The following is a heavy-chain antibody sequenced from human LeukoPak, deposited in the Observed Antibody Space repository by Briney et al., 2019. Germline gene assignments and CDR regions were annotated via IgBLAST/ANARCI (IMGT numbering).Heavy chain of an antibody. CDR2: ISAYNGNT. Sequence: ASVTVSCKASGYTFTSYGISWVRQAPRQGLEWMGWISAYNGNTNYAQKLQGRVTMTTDTSTSTAYMELRSLRSDDTAVYYCAREGYCSSTSCSFDYWGQGTLVTVSS. D-gene: IGHD2-2*01. CDR3: AREGYCSSTSCSFDY. V-gene: IGHV1-18*01. CDR1: GYTFTSYG. J-gene: IGHJ4*02.